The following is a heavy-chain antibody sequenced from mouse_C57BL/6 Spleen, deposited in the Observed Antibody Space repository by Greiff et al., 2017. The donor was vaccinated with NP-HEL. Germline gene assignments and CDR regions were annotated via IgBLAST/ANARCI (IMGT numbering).Heavy chain of an antibody. Sequence: QVQLKQPGAELVKPGASVKLSCKASGYTFTSYWMHWVKQRPGQGLEWIGMIHPNSGSTNYNEKFKSKATLTVDKSSSTAYMQLSSLTSEDSAVYYCASAPLYYGSSVYYAMDYWGQGTSVTVSS. CDR2: IHPNSGST. V-gene: IGHV1-64*01. CDR1: GYTFTSYW. D-gene: IGHD1-1*01. J-gene: IGHJ4*01. CDR3: ASAPLYYGSSVYYAMDY.